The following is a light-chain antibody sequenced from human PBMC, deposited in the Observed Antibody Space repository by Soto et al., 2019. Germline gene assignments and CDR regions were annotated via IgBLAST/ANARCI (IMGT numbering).Light chain of an antibody. CDR3: QQYYSTPPA. V-gene: IGKV4-1*01. Sequence: DIVMTQSPDSLAVSLGERATINCKSSQSVLYSSNNKNYLAWYQRKQGQPPKLLIYWASTRESGVPDRFSGSGSGTDFTLTISSLQAEDVAVYYCQQYYSTPPAFGQGTKVEIK. CDR2: WAS. CDR1: QSVLYSSNNKNY. J-gene: IGKJ1*01.